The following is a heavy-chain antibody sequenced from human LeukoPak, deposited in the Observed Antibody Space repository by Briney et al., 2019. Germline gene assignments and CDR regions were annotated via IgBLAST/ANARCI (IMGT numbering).Heavy chain of an antibody. CDR3: ARRPTSYYYTYV. CDR2: IYTSGST. CDR1: GGSISSYY. V-gene: IGHV4-4*09. Sequence: SETLSLTCTVSGGSISSYYWSWIRQPPGKGLEWIGYIYTSGSTNYNPSLKSRVTISVDTSKNQFSLKLSSVTAADTAVYYCARRPTSYYYTYVWGKGTTVTVSS. J-gene: IGHJ6*03.